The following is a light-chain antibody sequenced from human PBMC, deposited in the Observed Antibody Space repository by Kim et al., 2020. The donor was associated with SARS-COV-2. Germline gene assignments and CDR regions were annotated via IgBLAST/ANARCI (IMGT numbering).Light chain of an antibody. CDR3: QTWGTGSRGV. CDR2: LHSDGSH. J-gene: IGLJ2*01. CDR1: SGHSSYA. V-gene: IGLV4-69*01. Sequence: SGKLTCALRSGHSSYAIGWHQQQPEKGPRYVMQLHSDGSHSKGDGVPDRFSGSSSGAERYLTISSLQSEDEADYYCQTWGTGSRGVFGGGTQLTVL.